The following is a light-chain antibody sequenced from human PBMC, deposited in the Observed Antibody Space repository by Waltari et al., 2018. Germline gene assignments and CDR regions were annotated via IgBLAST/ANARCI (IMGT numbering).Light chain of an antibody. CDR3: CSYAGSYTFGV. Sequence: SALTQPRSVSGSPGQSVTISCTGPSSDVGCVTYASWYQHHPGNAPKLMIYDVSKRPSGVPDRFPGSKSGNTASLTISGLQAEDEADYYCCSYAGSYTFGVFGGGTKLTVL. CDR1: SSDVGCVTY. J-gene: IGLJ2*01. CDR2: DVS. V-gene: IGLV2-11*01.